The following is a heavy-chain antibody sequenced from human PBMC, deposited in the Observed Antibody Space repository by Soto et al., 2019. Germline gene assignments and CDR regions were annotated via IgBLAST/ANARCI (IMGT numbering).Heavy chain of an antibody. Sequence: QVSCTNSGGTFSSYAISWVRQAPGQVLEWMGGFIPIFGTANYAQKFQGRETITADKSTSTAHMERSSLGSEDTAVYYGARAHNSGRTGCGFESWGHGKMVTV. CDR3: ARAHNSGRTGCGFES. D-gene: IGHD1-26*01. V-gene: IGHV1-69*06. CDR1: GGTFSSYA. J-gene: IGHJ3*02. CDR2: FIPIFGTA.